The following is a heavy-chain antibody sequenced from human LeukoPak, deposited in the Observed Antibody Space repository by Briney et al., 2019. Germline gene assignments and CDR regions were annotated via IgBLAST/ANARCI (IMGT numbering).Heavy chain of an antibody. Sequence: GASVKVSCKASGYTFTGYYMHWVRQAPGQGLEWMGWINPNSGGTNYAQKFQGRVTMTRDTSISTAYMELSRLRSDGTAVYYCARRGFISPLFAFDIWGQGTMVTVSS. J-gene: IGHJ3*02. CDR1: GYTFTGYY. CDR3: ARRGFISPLFAFDI. V-gene: IGHV1-2*02. D-gene: IGHD3-22*01. CDR2: INPNSGGT.